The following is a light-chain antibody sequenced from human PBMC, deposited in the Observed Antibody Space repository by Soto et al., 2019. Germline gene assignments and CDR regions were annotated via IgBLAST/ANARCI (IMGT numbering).Light chain of an antibody. CDR1: SSNIGNNY. CDR3: GTWDTSLSAVYV. CDR2: DNT. Sequence: QSVLTQPPSVSAAPGQKVTISCTGSSSNIGNNYVSWYQHLPGTAPKLLIFDNTKRPSGIPDRFSAFKSGTSATLDIAGLQTGDEADYYCGTWDTSLSAVYVFGTGTKLTVL. V-gene: IGLV1-51*01. J-gene: IGLJ1*01.